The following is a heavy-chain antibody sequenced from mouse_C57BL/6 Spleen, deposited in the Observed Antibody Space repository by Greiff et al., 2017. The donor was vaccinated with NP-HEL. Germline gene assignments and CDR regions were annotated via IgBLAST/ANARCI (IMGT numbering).Heavy chain of an antibody. CDR2: IHPNSGST. V-gene: IGHV1-64*01. CDR3: AFTTVVANWYFDV. D-gene: IGHD1-1*01. J-gene: IGHJ1*03. CDR1: GYTFTSYW. Sequence: VQLQQPGAELVKPGASVTLSCKASGYTFTSYWMHWVKQRPGQGLEWIGMIHPNSGSTNYNEKFKSKATLTVDKSSSTAYMQLSSLTSEDSAVYYCAFTTVVANWYFDVWGTGTTVTVSS.